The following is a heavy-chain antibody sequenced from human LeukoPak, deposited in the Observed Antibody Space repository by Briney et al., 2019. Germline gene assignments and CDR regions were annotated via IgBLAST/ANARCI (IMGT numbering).Heavy chain of an antibody. V-gene: IGHV3-48*01. CDR3: ARGSTYYDSSGQVPFDY. Sequence: PGGSLRLSCAASGFTFINYWMSWVRQAPGKGLEWVSYISSSSSTIYYADSVKGRFTISRDNAKNSLYLQMNSLRAEDTAVYYCARGSTYYDSSGQVPFDYWGQGTLVTVSS. J-gene: IGHJ4*02. CDR2: ISSSSSTI. D-gene: IGHD3-22*01. CDR1: GFTFINYW.